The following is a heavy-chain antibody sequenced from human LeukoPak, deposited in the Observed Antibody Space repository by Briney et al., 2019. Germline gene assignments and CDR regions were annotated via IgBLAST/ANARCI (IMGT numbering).Heavy chain of an antibody. J-gene: IGHJ6*02. V-gene: IGHV3-11*01. D-gene: IGHD4-17*01. CDR2: ISRSGSTI. CDR3: ARGLQQLLPVTTIRRNYHYYGMDV. CDR1: GFTFNDYY. Sequence: PGGSLRLSCAASGFTFNDYYMNWIRQAPGKGLEWDSYISRSGSTIYYTDSVKGRFTISRDNAKNSLYLQMNSLRAEDTAVYYCARGLQQLLPVTTIRRNYHYYGMDVWGQGTTVTVSS.